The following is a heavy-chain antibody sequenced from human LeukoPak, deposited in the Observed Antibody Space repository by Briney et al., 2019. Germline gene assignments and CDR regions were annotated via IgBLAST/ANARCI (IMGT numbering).Heavy chain of an antibody. Sequence: PSQTLSLTCTVSGGSISSGDYYWSWIRQPPGKGLESIGYIQYSGSTSYNPSLKSRVTISVDTSQNQFSLKLTSVTAADTAVYYCARGRGYGGTYYFDYWGQGTLVTVSS. V-gene: IGHV4-30-4*01. J-gene: IGHJ4*02. D-gene: IGHD4-23*01. CDR1: GGSISSGDYY. CDR3: ARGRGYGGTYYFDY. CDR2: IQYSGST.